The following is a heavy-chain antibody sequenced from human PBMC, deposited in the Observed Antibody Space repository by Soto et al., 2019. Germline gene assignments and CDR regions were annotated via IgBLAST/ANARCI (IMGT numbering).Heavy chain of an antibody. V-gene: IGHV4-39*01. CDR3: ARGLTIVGATDFDY. D-gene: IGHD1-26*01. Sequence: SETLCLTCTVSGGSISSGSSYWGWIRQPPGKGLEWVGSIYYLGNTYYNPSLGGRVSISVDTSKNQFSLKLNSVTAADTAVFYCARGLTIVGATDFDYWGQGTLVTVSS. CDR1: GGSISSGSSY. J-gene: IGHJ4*02. CDR2: IYYLGNT.